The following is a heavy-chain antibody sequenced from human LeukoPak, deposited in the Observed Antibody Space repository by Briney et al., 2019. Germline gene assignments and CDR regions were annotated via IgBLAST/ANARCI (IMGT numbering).Heavy chain of an antibody. Sequence: GGSLRLSCAASGFTFSSYAMSWVRQAPGKGLEWVSAISGSGGSTYYADSVKGRFTISRDNSKNTLYLQMNSLRAEDTAVYYCGKGTYYYDGSGSHNWFAPWGQETLVTVSS. V-gene: IGHV3-23*01. CDR2: ISGSGGST. D-gene: IGHD3-22*01. CDR1: GFTFSSYA. CDR3: GKGTYYYDGSGSHNWFAP. J-gene: IGHJ5*02.